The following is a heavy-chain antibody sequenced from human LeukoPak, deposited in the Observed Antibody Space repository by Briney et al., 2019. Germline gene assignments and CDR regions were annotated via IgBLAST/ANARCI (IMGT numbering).Heavy chain of an antibody. D-gene: IGHD5-24*01. Sequence: GGSQRLSCAVSGFTFSSHWMSWVRQAPGKGLEWVANIKQDGSETYYVDSVKGRFTISRDNAKNSLFLQMNSPRADDTAVYYCARDGEMPTIYFDYWGQGTLVTVSS. CDR1: GFTFSSHW. J-gene: IGHJ4*02. V-gene: IGHV3-7*01. CDR2: IKQDGSET. CDR3: ARDGEMPTIYFDY.